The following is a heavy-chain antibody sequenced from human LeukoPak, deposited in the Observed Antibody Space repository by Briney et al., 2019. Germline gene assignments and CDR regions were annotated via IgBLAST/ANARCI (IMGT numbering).Heavy chain of an antibody. D-gene: IGHD1-1*01. J-gene: IGHJ5*02. CDR3: ARTTTYLPNWFDP. Sequence: GESLKISCKGSGYGFTSYWIGWVRQMPGKGLEWMGIIYPGDSDTRYSPSFQGQVTISADKSISTAYLQWSSLKASDTAMYYCARTTTYLPNWFDPWGQGTLVTVSS. CDR2: IYPGDSDT. CDR1: GYGFTSYW. V-gene: IGHV5-51*01.